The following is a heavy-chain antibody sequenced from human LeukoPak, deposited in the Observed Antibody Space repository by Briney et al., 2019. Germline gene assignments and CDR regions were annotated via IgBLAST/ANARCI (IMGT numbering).Heavy chain of an antibody. V-gene: IGHV1-2*02. CDR1: GYTFTGYY. CDR2: INPNSGGT. CDR3: AKIVGAVGNWFDP. Sequence: GASVKVSCKASGYTFTGYYMHWVRQAPGQGLDWMGWINPNSGGTNYAQKFQGRVTMTRDTSISTAYMELSRLRSDDTAVYYCAKIVGAVGNWFDPWGQGTLVTVSS. J-gene: IGHJ5*02. D-gene: IGHD1-26*01.